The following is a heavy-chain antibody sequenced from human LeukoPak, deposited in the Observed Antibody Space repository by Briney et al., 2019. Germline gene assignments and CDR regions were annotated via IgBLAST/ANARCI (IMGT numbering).Heavy chain of an antibody. CDR2: INPNSGGT. J-gene: IGHJ5*02. D-gene: IGHD2-2*01. CDR1: GYTFTGYY. V-gene: IGHV1-2*02. Sequence: ASVKVSCKASGYTFTGYYMHWVRQAPGQGLEWMGWINPNSGGTNYAPKFQGRVTMTRDTSISTAYMELSRLRSDDTAVYYCARTPIVVVPAANLNRGFDPWGQGTLVTVSS. CDR3: ARTPIVVVPAANLNRGFDP.